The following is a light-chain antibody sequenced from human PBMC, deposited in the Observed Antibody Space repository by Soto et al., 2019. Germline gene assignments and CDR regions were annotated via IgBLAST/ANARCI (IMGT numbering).Light chain of an antibody. CDR2: KAS. CDR1: QSISSW. J-gene: IGKJ1*01. Sequence: DIQMTQSPSTLSASVGDRVTITCRASQSISSWLAWYQQKPGQAPKLLIYKASSLESGVPSRFSGSGSGTEFTLTVSSRQPDDFATYYCQLYSSNPWTFGEGTKVEIK. CDR3: QLYSSNPWT. V-gene: IGKV1-5*03.